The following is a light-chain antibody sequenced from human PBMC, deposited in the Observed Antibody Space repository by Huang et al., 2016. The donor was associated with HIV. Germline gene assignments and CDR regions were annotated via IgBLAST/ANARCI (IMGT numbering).Light chain of an antibody. CDR2: GAS. J-gene: IGKJ4*01. V-gene: IGKV3-20*01. Sequence: EIVLTQSPGTLSLSPGERATLSCRASQSVSSSYLAWYQQKPGQAPRLLIYGASSRVTGIPDRCSGSGSGTDFILTISRLEPEDFAVYYCQQYAGSPLTFGGGTKVEIK. CDR3: QQYAGSPLT. CDR1: QSVSSSY.